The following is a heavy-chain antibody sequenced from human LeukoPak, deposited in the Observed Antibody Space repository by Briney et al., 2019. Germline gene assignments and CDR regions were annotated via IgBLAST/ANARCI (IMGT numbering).Heavy chain of an antibody. CDR3: AKGQGGGFCSPGLWYFDL. Sequence: GGSLRLSCAASGFTFSSYGMHWVRQAPGKGLEWVAVISYDGSNKYYADSVKGRFTISRDNSKNTLYLQMNSLRAEDTAVYYCAKGQGGGFCSPGLWYFDLWGRGTGVTVSS. CDR1: GFTFSSYG. D-gene: IGHD2-21*01. CDR2: ISYDGSNK. V-gene: IGHV3-30*18. J-gene: IGHJ2*01.